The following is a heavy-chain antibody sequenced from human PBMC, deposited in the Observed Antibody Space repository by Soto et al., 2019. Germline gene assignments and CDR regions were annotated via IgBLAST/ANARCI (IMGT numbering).Heavy chain of an antibody. CDR1: GASISSYD. Sequence: LSLTCTVSGASISSYDWSWIRRPPGKGLEWIGHISYSGSTNYKPSLKSRVTISVDTSKKQFSLKLTSVTAADTAVYYCARGRDGYNYPNFDYWGQGTLVTV. D-gene: IGHD5-12*01. V-gene: IGHV4-59*01. CDR3: ARGRDGYNYPNFDY. CDR2: ISYSGST. J-gene: IGHJ4*02.